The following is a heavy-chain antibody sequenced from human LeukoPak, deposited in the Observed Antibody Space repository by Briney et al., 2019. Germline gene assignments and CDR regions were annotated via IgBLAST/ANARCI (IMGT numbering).Heavy chain of an antibody. Sequence: SQTLSLTCAVSGGSISSGGYSWSWIRQPPGKGLEWIGYIYHSGSTYYNPSLKSRVTISVDRSKNQFSLKLSSVTAADTAVYYCARSIRATNGMDVWGQGTTVTVSS. D-gene: IGHD1-26*01. CDR1: GGSISSGGYS. J-gene: IGHJ6*02. CDR3: ARSIRATNGMDV. CDR2: IYHSGST. V-gene: IGHV4-30-2*01.